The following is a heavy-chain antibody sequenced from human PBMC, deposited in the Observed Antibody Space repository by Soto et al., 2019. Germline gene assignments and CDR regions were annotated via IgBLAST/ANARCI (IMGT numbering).Heavy chain of an antibody. Sequence: SETLSLTCTVSGGSISSGGYYWSWIRQHPGKGLEWIGYIYYSGSTYYNPSLKSRVTISVDTSKNQFSLKLSSVTAADTAVYYFAREPDCSGGSCPSSWFDPWGQGTLVTVSS. D-gene: IGHD2-15*01. CDR1: GGSISSGGYY. V-gene: IGHV4-31*03. CDR2: IYYSGST. CDR3: AREPDCSGGSCPSSWFDP. J-gene: IGHJ5*02.